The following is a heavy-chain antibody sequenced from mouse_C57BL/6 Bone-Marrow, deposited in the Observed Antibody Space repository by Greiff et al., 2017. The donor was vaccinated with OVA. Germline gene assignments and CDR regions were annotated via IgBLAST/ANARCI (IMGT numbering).Heavy chain of an antibody. CDR1: GYSFTGYF. CDR3: ARGDLLWLRQVYFDY. J-gene: IGHJ2*01. D-gene: IGHD2-2*01. V-gene: IGHV1-20*01. CDR2: INPYNGDT. Sequence: VQLQQSGPELVKPGDSVKISCKASGYSFTGYFMNWVMQSHGKSLEWIGRINPYNGDTFYNQKFKGKATLTVDKSSSTAHMELRSLTSEDSAVYYCARGDLLWLRQVYFDYWGQGTTLTVSS.